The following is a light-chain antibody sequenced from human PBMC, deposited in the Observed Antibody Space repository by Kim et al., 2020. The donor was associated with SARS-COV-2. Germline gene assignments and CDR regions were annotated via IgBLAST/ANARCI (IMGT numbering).Light chain of an antibody. CDR3: SSYAGSNNLV. Sequence: GQSVTISCTGTSSDVGGYNYVSWYQQHPGKAPKLMIYEVSKRPSGVPDRFSGSKSGNTASLTDSGLQAEDEADYYCSSYAGSNNLVFGGGTQLTVL. J-gene: IGLJ2*01. V-gene: IGLV2-8*01. CDR2: EVS. CDR1: SSDVGGYNY.